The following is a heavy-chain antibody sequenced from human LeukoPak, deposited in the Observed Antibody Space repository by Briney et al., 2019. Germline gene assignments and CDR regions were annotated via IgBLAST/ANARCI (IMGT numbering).Heavy chain of an antibody. CDR3: ARGGPTFDY. CDR2: IYHSGST. D-gene: IGHD3-10*01. J-gene: IGHJ4*02. Sequence: SETLSLTCTVSGYSISSGYYWGWIRQPPGKGLEWIGSIYHSGSTYYNPSLKSRVTISVDTSKSQFSLKLSSVTAADTAVYYCARGGPTFDYWGQGTLVTVSS. CDR1: GYSISSGYY. V-gene: IGHV4-38-2*02.